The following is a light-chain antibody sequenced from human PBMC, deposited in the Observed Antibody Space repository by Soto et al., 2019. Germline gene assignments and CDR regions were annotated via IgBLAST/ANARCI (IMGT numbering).Light chain of an antibody. Sequence: DIQMAQAPSTLSGSVGDRVTITLGASQTISSWLAWYQQKPGKAPKLLIYKASTLKSGVPSRFSGSGSGTEFTLTISSLQPDDFATYYCQHYDSYSEAFGQGTKV. CDR3: QHYDSYSEA. CDR2: KAS. CDR1: QTISSW. V-gene: IGKV1-5*03. J-gene: IGKJ1*01.